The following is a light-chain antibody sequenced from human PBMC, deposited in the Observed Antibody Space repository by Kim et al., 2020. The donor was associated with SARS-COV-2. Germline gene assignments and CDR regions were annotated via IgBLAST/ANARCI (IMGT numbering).Light chain of an antibody. CDR1: QSVSSSY. V-gene: IGKV3-20*01. CDR2: GAS. J-gene: IGKJ2*03. CDR3: QQYGSSLYS. Sequence: LSPGERATRSCRASQSVSSSYLAWYQQKPGQAPRRLIYGASSRATGIPDRFSGSGSGTDFTLTISRLEPEDFAVYYCQQYGSSLYSFGQGTKLEIK.